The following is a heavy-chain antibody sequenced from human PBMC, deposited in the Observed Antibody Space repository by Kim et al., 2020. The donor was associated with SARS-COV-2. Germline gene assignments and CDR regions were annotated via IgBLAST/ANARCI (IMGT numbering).Heavy chain of an antibody. J-gene: IGHJ4*02. CDR1: GFTFSSYE. Sequence: GALRLFCTASGFTFSSYEMNWVRQAPGKGLEWVSYIIGSGTTIYYADSVRGRFTISRDNDKNSLFLQMNSLRAEDTAVYYCARGPNYSPFDYWGQGTLVTVSS. CDR3: ARGPNYSPFDY. V-gene: IGHV3-48*03. D-gene: IGHD4-4*01. CDR2: IIGSGTTI.